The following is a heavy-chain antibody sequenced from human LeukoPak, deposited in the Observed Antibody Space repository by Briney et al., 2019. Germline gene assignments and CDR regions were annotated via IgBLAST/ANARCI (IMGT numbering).Heavy chain of an antibody. CDR2: IGPSSNGI. Sequence: GGSLRLSRAASGFTFRSYTMNWVRQVPGKGLEWISFIGPSSNGIKYADSMKGRFTISRDNAKNSLYLQMNNLGAEDTAVYYCARVEWVAATQNYYFDYWGQGTLVTVSS. D-gene: IGHD2-15*01. V-gene: IGHV3-21*04. CDR1: GFTFRSYT. J-gene: IGHJ4*02. CDR3: ARVEWVAATQNYYFDY.